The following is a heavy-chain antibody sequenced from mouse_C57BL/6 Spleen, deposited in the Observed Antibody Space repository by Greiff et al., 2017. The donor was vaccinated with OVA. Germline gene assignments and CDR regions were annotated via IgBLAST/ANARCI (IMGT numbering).Heavy chain of an antibody. J-gene: IGHJ3*01. CDR3: VRQVWGAY. V-gene: IGHV10-1*01. CDR2: IRSKSNNYAT. CDR1: GFSFNTYA. D-gene: IGHD4-1*01. Sequence: DVKLVESGGGLVQPKESLKLSCAASGFSFNTYAMNWVRQAPGQGLEWVARIRSKSNNYATYYADSVKDRFTISRDDSESMLYLQMNNLKTEDTAMYYCVRQVWGAYWGQGTLVTVSA.